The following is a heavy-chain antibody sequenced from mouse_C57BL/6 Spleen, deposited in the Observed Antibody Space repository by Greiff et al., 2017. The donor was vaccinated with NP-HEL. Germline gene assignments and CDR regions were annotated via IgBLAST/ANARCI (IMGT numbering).Heavy chain of an antibody. V-gene: IGHV5-17*01. CDR1: GFTFSDYG. D-gene: IGHD2-12*01. CDR3: ARKLQGYYAMDD. Sequence: EVMLVESGGGLVKPGGSLKLSCAASGFTFSDYGMHWVRQAPEQGLEWVAYISSGSSTIYYAATVKGRFPISRDNAKNTLFLQMTSLRSEDTAMYYCARKLQGYYAMDDWGKGTSVTVSS. J-gene: IGHJ4*01. CDR2: ISSGSSTI.